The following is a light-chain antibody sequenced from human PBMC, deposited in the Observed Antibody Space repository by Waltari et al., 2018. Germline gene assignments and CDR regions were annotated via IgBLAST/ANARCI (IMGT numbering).Light chain of an antibody. Sequence: QSVLTQPPSASETPGQRVTISCSGSSSNIGSNYIYWYQQLPGTAPKLLIYRNDQRPSGVPDRFSGSKSGTSASLASSGHRSEDEAEYNCAAGDDNLSCVVFGGGTKLTVL. CDR2: RND. J-gene: IGLJ2*01. CDR3: AAGDDNLSCVV. V-gene: IGLV1-47*01. CDR1: SSNIGSNY.